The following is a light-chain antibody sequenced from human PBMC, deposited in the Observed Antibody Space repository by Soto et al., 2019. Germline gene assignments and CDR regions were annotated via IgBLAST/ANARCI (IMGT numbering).Light chain of an antibody. CDR2: DDT. V-gene: IGLV3-21*02. CDR3: QVWDTSSDHYV. J-gene: IGLJ1*01. Sequence: SYELTRSPSVSVAPGQTARITCGGNTIGSKSVHWYQQRPGQAPVLVVYDDTDRPSGIPERFSGSNSGNTATLTIIRVEAGDEADYYCQVWDTSSDHYVFGTGTKVTVL. CDR1: TIGSKS.